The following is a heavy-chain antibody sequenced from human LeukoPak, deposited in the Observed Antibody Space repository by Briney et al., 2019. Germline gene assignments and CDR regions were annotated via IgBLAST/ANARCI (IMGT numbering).Heavy chain of an antibody. J-gene: IGHJ4*02. CDR3: ARALGYCSGGSCYYFDY. D-gene: IGHD2-15*01. CDR1: GFTFSSYS. Sequence: PGGSLRLSCAASGFTFSSYSMNWVRQAPGKGLEWASSISSSSSYIYYADSVKGRFTISRDNAKNSLYLQMNSLRAEDTAVYYCARALGYCSGGSCYYFDYWGQGTLVTVSS. CDR2: ISSSSSYI. V-gene: IGHV3-21*04.